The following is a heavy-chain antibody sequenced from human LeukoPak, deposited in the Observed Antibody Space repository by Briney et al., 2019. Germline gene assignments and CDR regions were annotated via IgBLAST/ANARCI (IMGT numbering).Heavy chain of an antibody. Sequence: SVKVSCKASGGTFSSYAISWVRQAPGQGLEWMGGIIPIFGTANYAQKFQGRVTITADESTSTAYMELSSLRSEDTAVYYCARSIGAAGYMDVWGKGTTVTVSS. CDR2: IIPIFGTA. V-gene: IGHV1-69*13. CDR1: GGTFSSYA. CDR3: ARSIGAAGYMDV. J-gene: IGHJ6*03. D-gene: IGHD6-13*01.